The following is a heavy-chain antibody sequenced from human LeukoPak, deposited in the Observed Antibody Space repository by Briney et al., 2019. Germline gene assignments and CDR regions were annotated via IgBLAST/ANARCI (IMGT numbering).Heavy chain of an antibody. D-gene: IGHD5-12*01. Sequence: PSQTLSLTCAVSGGSISSGGYSWSWIRQPPGKGLEWIGYIYHSGSTYYNPSLKSRVTISVDRSKNQFSLKLSSVTAADTAVYYCARAPAVGGYSGYFDYWGQGTLVTVSS. CDR2: IYHSGST. CDR1: GGSISSGGYS. J-gene: IGHJ4*02. V-gene: IGHV4-30-2*01. CDR3: ARAPAVGGYSGYFDY.